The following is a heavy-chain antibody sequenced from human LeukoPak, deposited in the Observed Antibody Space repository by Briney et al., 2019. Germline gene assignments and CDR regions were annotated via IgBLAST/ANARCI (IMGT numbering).Heavy chain of an antibody. D-gene: IGHD6-19*01. V-gene: IGHV3-21*01. CDR2: ISSSSSYI. Sequence: GGSLRLSCAASGFTFSSYSMNWVRQAPGKGLEWVSSISSSSSYIYHADSVKGRFTISRDNAKNSLYLQMNSLRAEDTAVYYCARVYGYSSGWYSRPYSFEYWGQGTLVTVSS. J-gene: IGHJ4*02. CDR3: ARVYGYSSGWYSRPYSFEY. CDR1: GFTFSSYS.